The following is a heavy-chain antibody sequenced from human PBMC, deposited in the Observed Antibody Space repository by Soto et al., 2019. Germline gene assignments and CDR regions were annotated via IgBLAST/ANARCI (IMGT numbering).Heavy chain of an antibody. V-gene: IGHV4-30-4*01. CDR3: ARDKSLTTDFDY. D-gene: IGHD3-22*01. CDR2: IHYSGTT. J-gene: IGHJ4*02. Sequence: PSETLSLTCTVSGCSISSSSYYWTWIRQPPGKGLEWIGYIHYSGTTYYNPSLKSRVTISVDTSKNQFSLKLSSVTAADTAVYFCARDKSLTTDFDYWGQGTLVTVSS. CDR1: GCSISSSSYY.